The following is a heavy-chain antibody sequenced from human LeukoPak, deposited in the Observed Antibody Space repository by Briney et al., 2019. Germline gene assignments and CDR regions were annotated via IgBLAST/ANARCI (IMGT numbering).Heavy chain of an antibody. CDR1: GFTFSSYW. CDR3: VKGAGYYYDSRFDY. J-gene: IGHJ4*02. D-gene: IGHD3-22*01. CDR2: IKHDGSEK. Sequence: PGGSLRLSCAASGFTFSSYWMSWVRQAPGKGLEWVAIIKHDGSEKYYVDSVKGRFTISRDNAKNCLYLQMNSLRAEDTALYYCVKGAGYYYDSRFDYWGQGTLVTVSS. V-gene: IGHV3-7*03.